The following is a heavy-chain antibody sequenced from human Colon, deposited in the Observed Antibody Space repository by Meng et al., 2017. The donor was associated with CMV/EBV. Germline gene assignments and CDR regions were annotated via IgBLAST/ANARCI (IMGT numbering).Heavy chain of an antibody. CDR3: ARDSYTAMIKDGMDV. CDR2: ISSSGTYI. J-gene: IGHJ6*02. Sequence: GGSLRLSCVASGFTFSSYAMYWVRQAPGKGLEWVSSISSSGTYIYFADSMKGRFTISRDNAKNSLYLQMNSLRAEDTAVYYCARDSYTAMIKDGMDVWGQGTTVTVSS. CDR1: GFTFSSYA. D-gene: IGHD5-18*01. V-gene: IGHV3-21*01.